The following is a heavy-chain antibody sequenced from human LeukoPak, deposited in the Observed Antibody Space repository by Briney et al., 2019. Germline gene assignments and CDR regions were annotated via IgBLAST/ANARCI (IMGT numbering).Heavy chain of an antibody. D-gene: IGHD1-26*01. J-gene: IGHJ4*02. CDR2: ISYDGSNK. Sequence: GGSLRLSCAACGFTFSSYAMHWVRQAPGKGLEWVAVISYDGSNKYYADSVKGRFTISRDNSKNTLYLQMNSLRAEDTAVYYCARDLYQWELPTGRGFDYWGQGTLVTVSS. CDR1: GFTFSSYA. CDR3: ARDLYQWELPTGRGFDY. V-gene: IGHV3-30-3*01.